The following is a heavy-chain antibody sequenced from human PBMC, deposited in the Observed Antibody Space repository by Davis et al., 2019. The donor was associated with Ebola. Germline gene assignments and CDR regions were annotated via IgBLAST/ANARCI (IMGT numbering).Heavy chain of an antibody. D-gene: IGHD2-15*01. CDR2: INHSGST. CDR1: GGSISSSSW. Sequence: MPSETLSPTCAVSGGSISSSSWWSWVRPPPGKGLEWIGKINHSGSTIYNPSLKSRVTISVDTSKNQFSLKLSCVTAAETAVYYCARNQDCSGIAGSCYLLDYWGQGTLVTVSS. CDR3: ARNQDCSGIAGSCYLLDY. J-gene: IGHJ4*02. V-gene: IGHV4-4*02.